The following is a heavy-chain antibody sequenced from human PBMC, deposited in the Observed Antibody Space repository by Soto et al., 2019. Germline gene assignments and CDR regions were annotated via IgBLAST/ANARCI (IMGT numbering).Heavy chain of an antibody. CDR1: GFTFSSHA. CDR3: AKSDSSGWYHHFQH. D-gene: IGHD6-19*01. J-gene: IGHJ1*01. CDR2: ISDSRGTS. V-gene: IGHV3-23*01. Sequence: GGSLRLSCAASGFTFSSHAMSWVRQAPGKGLEWVSAISDSRGTSYYADSVKGLFTISRDSSKNTLYLQMNSLRAEDTAVYYCAKSDSSGWYHHFQHWGQGTPVTVSS.